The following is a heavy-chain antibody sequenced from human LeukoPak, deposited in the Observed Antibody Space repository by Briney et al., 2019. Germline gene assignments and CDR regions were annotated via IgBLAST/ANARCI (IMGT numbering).Heavy chain of an antibody. Sequence: GGSLRLSCAASGFSFSNYEMNWVRQAPGKGLEWVSYISSSSSYTNYADSVKGRFTISRDNAKNSLYLQMNSLRAEDTAVYYCARDRPDSSGYYYPYWYFDLWGRGTLVTVSS. CDR2: ISSSSSYT. CDR3: ARDRPDSSGYYYPYWYFDL. D-gene: IGHD3-22*01. CDR1: GFSFSNYE. V-gene: IGHV3-11*06. J-gene: IGHJ2*01.